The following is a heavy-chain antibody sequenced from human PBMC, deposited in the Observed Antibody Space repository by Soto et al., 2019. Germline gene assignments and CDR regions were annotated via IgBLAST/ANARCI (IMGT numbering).Heavy chain of an antibody. CDR3: ARAEAAGYYGMDV. Sequence: QVQLVQSGAEVKKPGSSVKVSCKASGGTFSSYTISWVRQAPGQGLEWMGRIIPILGIANYAQKFQGRVTITADKSTSTAYMELSSLRSDDTAVYYCARAEAAGYYGMDVWGQGTTVTVSS. V-gene: IGHV1-69*02. D-gene: IGHD6-13*01. CDR1: GGTFSSYT. CDR2: IIPILGIA. J-gene: IGHJ6*02.